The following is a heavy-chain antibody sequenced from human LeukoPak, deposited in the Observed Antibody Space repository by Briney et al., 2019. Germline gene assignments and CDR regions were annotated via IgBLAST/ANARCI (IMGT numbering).Heavy chain of an antibody. CDR1: GGSISSYY. Sequence: PSETLPLTCTVSGGSISSYYWSWIRQPPGKGLEWIGYIYYSGSTNYNPSLKSRVTISVDTSKNQFSLKLSSVTAADTAVYYCARGLPDTYSSGWFYYYYYYMDVWGKGTTVTISS. J-gene: IGHJ6*03. V-gene: IGHV4-59*01. CDR2: IYYSGST. CDR3: ARGLPDTYSSGWFYYYYYYMDV. D-gene: IGHD6-19*01.